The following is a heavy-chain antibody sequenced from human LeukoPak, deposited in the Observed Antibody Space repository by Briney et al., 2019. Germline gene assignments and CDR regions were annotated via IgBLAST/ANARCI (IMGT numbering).Heavy chain of an antibody. Sequence: GGSLRLSCTASGFTFGDYAMSWVRQAPGKGLEWVGFIRSKAYGGTTEYAASVKGRFTISRDDSKSIAYLQMNSLKTEDTAVYYCTRHRIFGVVNDWGQGTLVTVSS. J-gene: IGHJ4*02. D-gene: IGHD3-3*01. CDR1: GFTFGDYA. V-gene: IGHV3-49*04. CDR3: TRHRIFGVVND. CDR2: IRSKAYGGTT.